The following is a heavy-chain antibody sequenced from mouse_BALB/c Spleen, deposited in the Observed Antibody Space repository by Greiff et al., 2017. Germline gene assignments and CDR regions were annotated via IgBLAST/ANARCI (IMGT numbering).Heavy chain of an antibody. V-gene: IGHV1-53*01. CDR3: ARVGERAWFAY. J-gene: IGHJ3*01. D-gene: IGHD3-3*01. Sequence: QVQLQQPGAELVKPGASVKLSCKASGYTFTSYWMHWVKLRPGQGFEWIGGINPNNGGTSYNQKFKDKATLTVDKSSSTAYMELRSLTSEDSAVYYCARVGERAWFAYWGQGTLVTVSA. CDR2: INPNNGGT. CDR1: GYTFTSYW.